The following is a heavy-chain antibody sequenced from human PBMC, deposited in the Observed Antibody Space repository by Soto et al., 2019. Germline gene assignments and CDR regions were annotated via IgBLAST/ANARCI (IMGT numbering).Heavy chain of an antibody. Sequence: SVKVSCKASGGTFSSYAISWVRQAPGQGLEWMGGIIPIFGTANYAQKFQGRVTITADESTSTAYMELSSLRSEDTAVYYCARAPVVVGVAAKAYYYYGMDVWGQGTTVTVSS. CDR3: ARAPVVVGVAAKAYYYYGMDV. D-gene: IGHD2-15*01. CDR1: GGTFSSYA. V-gene: IGHV1-69*13. CDR2: IIPIFGTA. J-gene: IGHJ6*02.